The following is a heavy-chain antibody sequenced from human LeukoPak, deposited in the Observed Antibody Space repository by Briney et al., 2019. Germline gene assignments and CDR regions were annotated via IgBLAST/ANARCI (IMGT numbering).Heavy chain of an antibody. D-gene: IGHD5-18*01. Sequence: PSETLSLTCTVSGGSISSYYWSWIRQPPGKGLEWIGYIYYSGSTNYNPSLKNRVTISVDTSKNQFSLKLSSVTAADTAVYYCARQGYSPLDYFDYWGQGTLVTVSS. CDR2: IYYSGST. J-gene: IGHJ4*02. CDR3: ARQGYSPLDYFDY. V-gene: IGHV4-59*08. CDR1: GGSISSYY.